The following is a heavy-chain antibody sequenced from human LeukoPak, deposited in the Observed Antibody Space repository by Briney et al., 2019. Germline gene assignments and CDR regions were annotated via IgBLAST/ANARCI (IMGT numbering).Heavy chain of an antibody. Sequence: ASVKVSCKTSGYTFSSHSMDWVRQAPGQGLEWLGWISPYNGNTKYAQKIQGRATMTTDTSTSTAYLELRSLRSDDTAVYYCARGEYDLLGDYWGQGTLVTVSS. CDR2: ISPYNGNT. CDR3: ARGEYDLLGDY. V-gene: IGHV1-18*01. J-gene: IGHJ4*02. CDR1: GYTFSSHS. D-gene: IGHD3-10*01.